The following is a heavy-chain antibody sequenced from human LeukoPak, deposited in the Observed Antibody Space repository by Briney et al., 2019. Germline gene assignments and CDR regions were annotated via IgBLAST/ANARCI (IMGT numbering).Heavy chain of an antibody. Sequence: PGGSLRLSCAASGFTFSSYSMNWVRQAPGKGLEWVSSISSSSSYIYYADSVKGRFTISRDNAKNSLYLQMSSLRAEDTAVYYCASISGSGDAFDIWGQGTMVTVSS. D-gene: IGHD1-26*01. CDR3: ASISGSGDAFDI. J-gene: IGHJ3*02. CDR2: ISSSSSYI. V-gene: IGHV3-21*01. CDR1: GFTFSSYS.